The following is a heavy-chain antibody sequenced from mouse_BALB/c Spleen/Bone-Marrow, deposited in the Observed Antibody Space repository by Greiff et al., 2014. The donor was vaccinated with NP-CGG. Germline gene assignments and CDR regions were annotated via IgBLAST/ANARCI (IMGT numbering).Heavy chain of an antibody. CDR3: ARNWAWDY. Sequence: VQLQQSGAELVRPGASVKLSCKASGYTFTSYWMNWVKQRPGQGLEWIGMIDPSDSDTHYNPMFKDKAALTVDKSSSTAYMQLSSLTSEDSAVYYWARNWAWDYGGQGTTLTVSS. V-gene: IGHV1-61*01. CDR2: IDPSDSDT. CDR1: GYTFTSYW. J-gene: IGHJ2*01.